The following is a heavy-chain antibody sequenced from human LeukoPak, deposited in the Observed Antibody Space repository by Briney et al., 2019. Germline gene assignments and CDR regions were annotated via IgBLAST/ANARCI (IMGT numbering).Heavy chain of an antibody. V-gene: IGHV3-30*03. J-gene: IGHJ4*02. CDR2: ISYDGSNK. Sequence: GRSLRLSCAASGFTFSSYGMHWVRQAPGKGLEWVAVISYDGSNKYYADSVKGRFTISRDNSKNTLYLQMNSLRAEDTAGYYCASDIVVVSGFDYWGQGTLVTVSS. CDR3: ASDIVVVSGFDY. CDR1: GFTFSSYG. D-gene: IGHD2-15*01.